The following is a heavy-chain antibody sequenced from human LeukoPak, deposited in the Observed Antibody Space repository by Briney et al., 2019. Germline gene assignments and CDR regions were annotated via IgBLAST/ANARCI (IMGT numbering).Heavy chain of an antibody. Sequence: GGSLRLSCAASGFTFSSYTMSWVRQAPGKGLEWVSTITTSDGNTYYADSVKGRFTVSRDNSKNTLFLQMNSLRAEDTTVYYCAKDGGLWVSAHWGDSWGRGTLVTVSS. V-gene: IGHV3-23*01. CDR1: GFTFSSYT. CDR3: AKDGGLWVSAHWGDS. J-gene: IGHJ4*02. D-gene: IGHD7-27*01. CDR2: ITTSDGNT.